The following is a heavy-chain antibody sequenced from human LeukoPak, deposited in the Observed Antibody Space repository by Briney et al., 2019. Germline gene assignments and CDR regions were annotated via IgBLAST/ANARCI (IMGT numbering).Heavy chain of an antibody. V-gene: IGHV4-59*01. CDR2: IYYSGST. D-gene: IGHD2-15*01. CDR3: ARTTEGFCRGRSCYSYYYYMDV. J-gene: IGHJ6*03. Sequence: PSETLSLTCTVSGGSISSYYWSWIRQPPGKGLEWIGYIYYSGSTNYNPSLKSRVTISVDTSKNQFSLKLSSVTAADTAVYYCARTTEGFCRGRSCYSYYYYMDVWGKGTTVTVSS. CDR1: GGSISSYY.